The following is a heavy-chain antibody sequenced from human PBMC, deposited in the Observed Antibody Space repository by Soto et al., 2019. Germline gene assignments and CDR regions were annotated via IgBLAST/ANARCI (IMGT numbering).Heavy chain of an antibody. CDR1: GYSFTTYW. CDR2: MFPGDSDT. V-gene: IGHV5-51*06. D-gene: IGHD6-19*01. CDR3: ARVPASSFGTMDV. J-gene: IGHJ6*02. Sequence: GESLKISCKGSGYSFTTYWIGWVRQLPGQGLEWMGVMFPGDSDTRYSPSFQGQVTMSADPSTNTAYLEWSSLKAADSAMYYCARVPASSFGTMDVWGQVTTVTVSS.